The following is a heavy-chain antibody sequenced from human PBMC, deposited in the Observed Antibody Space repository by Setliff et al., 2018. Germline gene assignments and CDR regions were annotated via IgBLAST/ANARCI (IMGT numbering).Heavy chain of an antibody. CDR3: ARDRSYYASGSFTKWFDY. CDR1: GGSISNSTFY. J-gene: IGHJ4*02. CDR2: INYYGSIFDDGTTYST. V-gene: IGHV4-39*07. Sequence: SETLSLTCTVSGGSISNSTFYWGWIRQPPGKGLEWIGSINYYGSIFDDGTTYSTYYNPSLKSRATISIDTSKSQFSLKLSSMTAADTALYYCARDRSYYASGSFTKWFDYWGQGALVTVSS. D-gene: IGHD3-10*01.